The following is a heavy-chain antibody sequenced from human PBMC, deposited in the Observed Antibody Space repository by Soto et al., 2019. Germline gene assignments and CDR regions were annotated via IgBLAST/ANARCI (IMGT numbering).Heavy chain of an antibody. J-gene: IGHJ4*02. V-gene: IGHV1-18*04. Sequence: QVQLVQSGPEVKRPGASVKVSCKASGYPFATYGVSWVRRAPGQGLEWMGWIGGYNGNRNFAQKFQGRVTMTADTSTNTAYLELRSLRSDDTAVYYCARDLGPPSGWDFDLWGQGTLVTVSS. CDR1: GYPFATYG. D-gene: IGHD6-19*01. CDR2: IGGYNGNR. CDR3: ARDLGPPSGWDFDL.